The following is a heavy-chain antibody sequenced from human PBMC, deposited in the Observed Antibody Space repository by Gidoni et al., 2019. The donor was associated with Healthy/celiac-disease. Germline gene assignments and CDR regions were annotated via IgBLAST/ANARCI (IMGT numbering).Heavy chain of an antibody. Sequence: EVQLVQSGAEVKKPGESLRISCKGAGYRFTSYGISWVRQMHGKGLEWMGRIDPSDSYTNYSPSFQGHVTISADKSISTAHLQWSSLQAADTAMYYCARHNQRYSSGWYVWFDPWGQGTLVTVSS. CDR3: ARHNQRYSSGWYVWFDP. CDR1: GYRFTSYG. D-gene: IGHD6-19*01. CDR2: IDPSDSYT. V-gene: IGHV5-10-1*03. J-gene: IGHJ5*02.